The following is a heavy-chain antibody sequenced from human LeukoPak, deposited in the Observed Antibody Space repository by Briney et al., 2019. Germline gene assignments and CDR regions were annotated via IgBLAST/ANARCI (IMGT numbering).Heavy chain of an antibody. V-gene: IGHV4-30-4*07. CDR1: GDSITSGGYS. CDR3: ARVVAAAGNNWFDP. Sequence: SETLSLTCAVSGDSITSGGYSWSWIRQTPGKGLEWIAYIHDSGSTYNNPSLKSRLSISIDTSKNQFSLKLNSVTAADTAVYCARVVAAAGNNWFDPWGQGTLVTVSS. CDR2: IHDSGST. D-gene: IGHD6-25*01. J-gene: IGHJ5*02.